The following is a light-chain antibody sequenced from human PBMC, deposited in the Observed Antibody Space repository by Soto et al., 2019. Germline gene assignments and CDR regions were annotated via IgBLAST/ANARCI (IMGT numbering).Light chain of an antibody. CDR3: QQGYSTPFT. CDR2: AAS. CDR1: QSISSY. V-gene: IGKV1-39*01. J-gene: IGKJ3*01. Sequence: DLQMTQSPSSLSASVGDRVTITCRASQSISSYLNWYQQKPGKAPKLLIYAASSLHSGVPSRFSGSGSGTDFTLTISSLQPEDFATYYCQQGYSTPFTFGPGTKVDIK.